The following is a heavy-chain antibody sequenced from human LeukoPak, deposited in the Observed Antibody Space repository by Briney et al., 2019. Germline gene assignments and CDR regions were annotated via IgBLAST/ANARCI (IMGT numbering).Heavy chain of an antibody. CDR3: ARGLNMTTVTTLT. J-gene: IGHJ5*02. D-gene: IGHD4-17*01. CDR1: GGSISSYY. V-gene: IGHV4-59*01. CDR2: IYYSGST. Sequence: SETLSLTCTVSGGSISSYYWSWIRQPPGKGLEWIGYIYYSGSTNYNPSLKSRVTISVDTSKNQFSLKLSSVTAADTAVYYCARGLNMTTVTTLTWGQGTLVTVSS.